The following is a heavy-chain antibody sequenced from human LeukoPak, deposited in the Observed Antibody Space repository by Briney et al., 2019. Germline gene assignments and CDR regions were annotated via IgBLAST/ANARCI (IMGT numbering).Heavy chain of an antibody. J-gene: IGHJ4*02. V-gene: IGHV4-38-2*02. CDR3: ARGLADIRYFDWLSEYYFDF. CDR1: GYPISSGYQ. D-gene: IGHD3-9*01. Sequence: SETLSLTCTISGYPISSGYQWGWIRQPPGKGLEWIGNIYYSGSTYYNPSLKSRLTMAVDRSNNQFSLNLNSVTAADTAVYFCARGLADIRYFDWLSEYYFDFWGQGTLVTVSS. CDR2: IYYSGST.